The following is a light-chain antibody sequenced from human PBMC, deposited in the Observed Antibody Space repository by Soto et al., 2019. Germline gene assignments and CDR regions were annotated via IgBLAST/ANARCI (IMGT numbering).Light chain of an antibody. CDR3: CSSGGSPTDV. J-gene: IGLJ1*01. V-gene: IGLV2-23*02. CDR1: SSDIGAYDY. CDR2: EVN. Sequence: QSVLTQPASLSASPGQSLTISCTGTSSDIGAYDYVSWFQQHPGKAPKPIISEVNNRPSGVSNRFAGSKSGSTASLTISGLKVEDEADYYCCSSGGSPTDVFGTGTKVTDL.